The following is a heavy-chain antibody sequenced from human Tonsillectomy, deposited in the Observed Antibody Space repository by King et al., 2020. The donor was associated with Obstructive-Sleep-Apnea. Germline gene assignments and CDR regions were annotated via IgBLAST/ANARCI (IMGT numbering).Heavy chain of an antibody. Sequence: VQLQESGPGLVKPSQTLSLTCTVSGGSISSSDYYWSWIRQSPGKGLEWIGNISFSGSTFYNPALKRRITISVDTSKNQFSLKVRSVTVADTAVYYCAVDSGDISAAGDYWGQGTLLTVPS. V-gene: IGHV4-31*03. J-gene: IGHJ4*02. D-gene: IGHD6-13*01. CDR2: ISFSGST. CDR3: AVDSGDISAAGDY. CDR1: GGSISSSDYY.